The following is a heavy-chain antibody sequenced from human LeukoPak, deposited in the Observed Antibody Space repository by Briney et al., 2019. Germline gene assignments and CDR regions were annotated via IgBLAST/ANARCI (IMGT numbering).Heavy chain of an antibody. CDR1: GFTFSSYA. D-gene: IGHD3-22*01. V-gene: IGHV3-23*01. Sequence: GGSLRLSCAASGFTFSSYAMSWVRQAPGKGLEWVSAISGSGGSTYYADSVKGRFTISRDNSKNTLYLQMNSLRAEDTAVYYCAKDFEVVSGVYYYDSSGYYFDCWGQGTLVTVSS. J-gene: IGHJ4*02. CDR2: ISGSGGST. CDR3: AKDFEVVSGVYYYDSSGYYFDC.